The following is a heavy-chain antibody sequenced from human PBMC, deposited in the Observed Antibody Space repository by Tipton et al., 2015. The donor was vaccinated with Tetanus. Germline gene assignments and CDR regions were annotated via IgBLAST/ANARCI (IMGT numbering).Heavy chain of an antibody. CDR2: IYYSGST. Sequence: TLSLTCTVSGSSITSTTHYWGWIRQAPGKGLEWIGIIYYSGSTYYNAPLRSRVTISVDTSKNQFSLKLRPVTAADTAVYYCARQDTLNYYYVGYFHDWGQGTLVTVSS. J-gene: IGHJ1*01. D-gene: IGHD3-22*01. CDR1: GSSITSTTHY. V-gene: IGHV4-39*01. CDR3: ARQDTLNYYYVGYFHD.